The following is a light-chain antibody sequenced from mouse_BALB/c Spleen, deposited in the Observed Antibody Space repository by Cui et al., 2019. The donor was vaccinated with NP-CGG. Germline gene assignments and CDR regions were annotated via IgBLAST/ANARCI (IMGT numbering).Light chain of an antibody. CDR2: GTK. J-gene: IGLJ1*01. V-gene: IGLV1*01. Sequence: QAVVTQESAPTTTPGETVTLTCRSSTGAVTTSNNANWVQEKPDHLFTGLIGGTKNRAPGFPARFSGSLIGEKPALTIPGAQTEDEAIYFCALWYSNHWVFGGGTKLTVL. CDR3: ALWYSNHWV. CDR1: TGAVTTSNN.